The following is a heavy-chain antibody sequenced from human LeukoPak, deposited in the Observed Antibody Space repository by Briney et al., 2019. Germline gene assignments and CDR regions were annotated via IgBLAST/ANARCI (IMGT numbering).Heavy chain of an antibody. J-gene: IGHJ4*02. CDR1: GGPISSGSYY. Sequence: SQTLSLTCTVFGGPISSGSYYWSWIRQPAGKGLEWIGRIYTSGGTNYNPSLKSRVTISVDTSKNQFSLRLSSVTAADTAVYYCARWDDSAWGFGNWGPGTLVTVSS. CDR3: ARWDDSAWGFGN. CDR2: IYTSGGT. D-gene: IGHD6-19*01. V-gene: IGHV4-61*02.